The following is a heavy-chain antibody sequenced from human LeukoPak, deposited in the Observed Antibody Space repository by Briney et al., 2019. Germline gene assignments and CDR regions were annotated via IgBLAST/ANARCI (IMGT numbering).Heavy chain of an antibody. V-gene: IGHV3-30-3*01. CDR3: AKDLGSPYYFDY. D-gene: IGHD6-6*01. CDR2: ISYDGSNK. Sequence: GSLRLSCAASGFTFSSYAMHWVRQAPGKGLEWVAVISYDGSNKYYADSVKGRFTISRDNSKNTLYLQMNSLRAEDTAVYYCAKDLGSPYYFDYWGQGTLVTVSS. CDR1: GFTFSSYA. J-gene: IGHJ4*02.